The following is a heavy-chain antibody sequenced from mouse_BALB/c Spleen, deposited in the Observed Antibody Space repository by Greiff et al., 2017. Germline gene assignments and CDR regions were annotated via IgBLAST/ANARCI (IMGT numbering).Heavy chain of an antibody. CDR3: ARENGYDGSLFAY. J-gene: IGHJ3*01. D-gene: IGHD2-2*01. V-gene: IGHV1S56*01. Sequence: QVQLQQSGPELVKPGASVRISCKASGYTFTSYYIHWVKQRPGQGLEWIGWIYPGNVNTKYNEKFKGKATLTADKSSSTAYMQLSSLTSEDSAVYFCARENGYDGSLFAYWGQGTLVTVSA. CDR1: GYTFTSYY. CDR2: IYPGNVNT.